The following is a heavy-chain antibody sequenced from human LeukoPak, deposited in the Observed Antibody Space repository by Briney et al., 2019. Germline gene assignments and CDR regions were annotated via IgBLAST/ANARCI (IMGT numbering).Heavy chain of an antibody. CDR2: IWHDGSNK. CDR3: AGDLYVGSGRNYIAH. V-gene: IGHV3-33*08. D-gene: IGHD3-10*01. CDR1: GFTFSSYW. Sequence: PGGSLRLSCAASGFTFSSYWMSWVRQAPGKGLEWVAVIWHDGSNKYYADSVKGRFSISRDNPKNTLYLQMNGLRAEDTAVYYCAGDLYVGSGRNYIAHWGQGTLVTLSS. J-gene: IGHJ5*02.